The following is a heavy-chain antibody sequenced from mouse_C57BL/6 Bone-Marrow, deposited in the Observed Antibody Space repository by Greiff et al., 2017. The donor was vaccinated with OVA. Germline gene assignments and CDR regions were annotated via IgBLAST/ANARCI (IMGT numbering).Heavy chain of an antibody. V-gene: IGHV1-64*01. CDR1: GYTFTSYW. D-gene: IGHD1-1*01. J-gene: IGHJ2*01. CDR3: ARATTVVADY. CDR2: IHPNSGST. Sequence: QVQLQQPGAELVKPGASVKLSCKASGYTFTSYWMHWVKQRPGQGLEWIGMIHPNSGSTNYNEKFKSKATLTVDKSSSTAYMQLSSLTSEDSSVYYCARATTVVADYWGQGTTLTVSS.